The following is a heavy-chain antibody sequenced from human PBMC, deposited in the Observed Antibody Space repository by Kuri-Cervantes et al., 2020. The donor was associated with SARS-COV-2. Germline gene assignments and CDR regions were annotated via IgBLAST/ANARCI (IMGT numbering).Heavy chain of an antibody. V-gene: IGHV1-2*05. Sequence: ASVKVSCKASGYTFTGYYMHWVRQAPGQGPEWMGRINPNSGGTNYAQKFQGRVTMTRDTSISTAYMELSRLRSDDTVVYYCARSPYSSSSFYYYGMDVWGQGTTVTVSS. J-gene: IGHJ6*02. CDR1: GYTFTGYY. CDR2: INPNSGGT. CDR3: ARSPYSSSSFYYYGMDV. D-gene: IGHD6-6*01.